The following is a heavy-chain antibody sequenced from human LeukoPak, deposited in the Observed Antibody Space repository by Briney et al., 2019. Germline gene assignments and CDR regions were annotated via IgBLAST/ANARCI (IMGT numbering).Heavy chain of an antibody. D-gene: IGHD3-16*01. V-gene: IGHV3-11*01. J-gene: IGHJ6*02. CDR1: EFVFSDYY. CDR2: ISSGGDTK. CDR3: ARGLRGSYYYYYGMDV. Sequence: GGSLRLSCAASEFVFSDYYMSWVRQAPGKGLEWVSYISSGGDTKYYADSVKGRFTISRDNAKNSLYLQMNNLRAEDTAVYYCARGLRGSYYYYYGMDVWGQGTTVTVSS.